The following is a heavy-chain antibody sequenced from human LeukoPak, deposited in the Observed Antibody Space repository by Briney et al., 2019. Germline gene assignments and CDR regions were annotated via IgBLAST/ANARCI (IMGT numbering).Heavy chain of an antibody. CDR1: GFTFSSYW. Sequence: GGSLRLSCAASGFTFSSYWMHWVRHTPGKGLVWVSRIKGDGSYADSVEGRFTISRDNAKNTLYLQMNSLRAEDTAVYYCARDGYSFGHDFDYWGQGTLVTVSS. V-gene: IGHV3-74*01. CDR3: ARDGYSFGHDFDY. J-gene: IGHJ4*02. CDR2: IKGDGS. D-gene: IGHD5-18*01.